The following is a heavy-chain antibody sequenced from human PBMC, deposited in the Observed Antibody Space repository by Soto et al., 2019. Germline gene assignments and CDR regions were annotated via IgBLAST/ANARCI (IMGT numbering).Heavy chain of an antibody. CDR2: INAGNGNT. D-gene: IGHD6-19*01. J-gene: IGHJ4*02. CDR1: GYSFTSYA. Sequence: QVQLVQSGAEEKKPGASVKVSCKASGYSFTSYAMHWVRQAPGQGLEWMGWINAGNGNTKYSRKFQGRVTITRDTSASTAYVEVSSLRSEDTAVFFCARAVAVPADFDYWGQGTVVTVSP. CDR3: ARAVAVPADFDY. V-gene: IGHV1-3*05.